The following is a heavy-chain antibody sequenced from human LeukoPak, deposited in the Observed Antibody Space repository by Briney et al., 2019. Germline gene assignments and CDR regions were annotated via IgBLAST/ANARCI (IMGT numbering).Heavy chain of an antibody. J-gene: IGHJ4*02. V-gene: IGHV5-51*01. Sequence: AGESLKISLKSSGYNFTCYWIGWVRQMPGKGLEWMGIIYPGDSDTRYSPSFQGQVTISADKSISTTYLPWSSLKASDTAMYSCASPLGYGVNSVGYGYWGQGTLVTVSS. CDR1: GYNFTCYW. D-gene: IGHD4-23*01. CDR3: ASPLGYGVNSVGYGY. CDR2: IYPGDSDT.